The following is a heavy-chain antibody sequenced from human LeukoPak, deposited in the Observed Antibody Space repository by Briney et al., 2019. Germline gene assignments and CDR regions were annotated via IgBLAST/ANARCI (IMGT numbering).Heavy chain of an antibody. CDR3: ARDMTPTIAAECWFDP. CDR1: GFIFTGYY. V-gene: IGHV1-2*02. J-gene: IGHJ5*02. Sequence: ASLKVSCKTSGFIFTGYYIHWVRHAPGQGLEWMGWINPNTGATYYTDHFQGRVSMTRDTSISTGYMELSSLRSDDTAVYYCARDMTPTIAAECWFDPWGQGTLITVSS. D-gene: IGHD6-13*01. CDR2: INPNTGAT.